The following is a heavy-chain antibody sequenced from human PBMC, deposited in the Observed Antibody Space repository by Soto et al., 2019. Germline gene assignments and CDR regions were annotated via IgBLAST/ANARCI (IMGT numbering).Heavy chain of an antibody. D-gene: IGHD5-12*01. CDR3: ARDGPNEEGGYPLSFDI. J-gene: IGHJ3*02. CDR1: GFTFSSYS. CDR2: ISSSSSYI. Sequence: GGSLRLSCAASGFTFSSYSMNWVRQAPGKGLEWVSSISSSSSYIYYADSVKGRFTISRDNAKNSLYLQMNSLRAEDTAVYYCARDGPNEEGGYPLSFDIWGQGTMVTVSS. V-gene: IGHV3-21*01.